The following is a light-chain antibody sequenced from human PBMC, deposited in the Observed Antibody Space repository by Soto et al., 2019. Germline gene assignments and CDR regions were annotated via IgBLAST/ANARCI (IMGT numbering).Light chain of an antibody. CDR3: QQRSNWLT. J-gene: IGKJ4*01. Sequence: EIVLTQSPAILSLSPGERATLSCRASQSVSSYLAWYQQKPGQAPRLLIYDASNRATGIPARFSGSGSGTDFTLTFSSLEPEDFAVYYCQQRSNWLTFGGGTKVHIK. CDR1: QSVSSY. CDR2: DAS. V-gene: IGKV3-11*01.